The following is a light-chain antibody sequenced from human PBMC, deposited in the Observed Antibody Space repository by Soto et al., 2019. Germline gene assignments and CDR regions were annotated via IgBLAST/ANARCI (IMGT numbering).Light chain of an antibody. CDR3: QQYNNWPLMYT. V-gene: IGKV3D-15*01. J-gene: IGKJ5*01. Sequence: DIVLTQSPGTLSLSPGERATLSCRASQSVSNNYLAWYQQKPGQAPRLLIYGASNRATGIPDRFSGSGSGTEFTLTISSLQSEDFAVYYCQQYNNWPLMYTFGQGTRLEIK. CDR1: QSVSNN. CDR2: GAS.